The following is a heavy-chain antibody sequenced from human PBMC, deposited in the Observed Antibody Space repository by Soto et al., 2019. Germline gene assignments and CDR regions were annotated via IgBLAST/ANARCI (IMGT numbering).Heavy chain of an antibody. Sequence: GGSLRLSCAVSGFTFSAYWMHWVRQVPGKGLTWVSRISDDGSTATYADSVKGRFIISRDNAKNSLYLEMNTLRADDSGLYYCARGPRVSSTGTGAHWGRGTLVTSPQ. CDR3: ARGPRVSSTGTGAH. CDR2: ISDDGSTA. CDR1: GFTFSAYW. D-gene: IGHD1-1*01. V-gene: IGHV3-74*01. J-gene: IGHJ4*02.